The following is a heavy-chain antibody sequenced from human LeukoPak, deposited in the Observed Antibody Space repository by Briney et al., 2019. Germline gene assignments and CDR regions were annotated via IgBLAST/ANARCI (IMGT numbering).Heavy chain of an antibody. D-gene: IGHD1-26*01. V-gene: IGHV3-11*04. CDR2: IGNTI. Sequence: GGSLRLSCVASGFTFSDYYMSWIRQAPGKGLEWVSYIGNTIYYADSVKGRFTISRDNAKNSLYLQMNSLRAEDTAVYYCARDRGIVGTTGYYYMDVWGKGTTVTVS. CDR1: GFTFSDYY. J-gene: IGHJ6*03. CDR3: ARDRGIVGTTGYYYMDV.